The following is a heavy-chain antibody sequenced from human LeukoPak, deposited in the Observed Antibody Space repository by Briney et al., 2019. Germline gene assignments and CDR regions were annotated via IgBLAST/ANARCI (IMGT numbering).Heavy chain of an antibody. CDR2: ISHNGDRI. CDR1: GYIFSNYA. Sequence: GGSLRLSCAASGYIFSNYAMTWVRQAPGKRLGWVSGISHNGDRIYYADSVKGRFTISRDNSKNILYLQMNSLRAEDTAVYYCAKLDYYDSSGYADYWGQGTLVTVSS. J-gene: IGHJ4*02. D-gene: IGHD3-22*01. CDR3: AKLDYYDSSGYADY. V-gene: IGHV3-23*01.